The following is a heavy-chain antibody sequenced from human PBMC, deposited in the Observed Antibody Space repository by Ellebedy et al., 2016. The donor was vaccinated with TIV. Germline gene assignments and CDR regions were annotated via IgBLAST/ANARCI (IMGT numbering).Heavy chain of an antibody. Sequence: GESLKISCSASGFTFSSYAMHWVRQAPGKGLEYVSAISSNGGSTYYADSVKGRFTISRDNSKNTLYLQMSSLRAEDTDVYYCVKGGSGSYHYYYGMDVWGQGTTVTVSS. J-gene: IGHJ6*02. V-gene: IGHV3-64D*06. CDR1: GFTFSSYA. CDR2: ISSNGGST. CDR3: VKGGSGSYHYYYGMDV. D-gene: IGHD3-10*01.